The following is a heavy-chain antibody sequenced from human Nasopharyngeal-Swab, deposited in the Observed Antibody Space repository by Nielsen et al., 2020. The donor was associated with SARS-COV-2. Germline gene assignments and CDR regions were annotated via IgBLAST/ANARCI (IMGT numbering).Heavy chain of an antibody. V-gene: IGHV3-7*01. CDR2: IKQDGSEK. D-gene: IGHD3-3*01. Sequence: WIRQPPGKGLEWVANIKQDGSEKYYVDSVKGRFTISRDNAKNSLYLQMNSLRAEDTAVCYCARVHRYYDFWSGYYTGSRGMDIWGQGTTVTVSS. CDR3: ARVHRYYDFWSGYYTGSRGMDI. J-gene: IGHJ6*02.